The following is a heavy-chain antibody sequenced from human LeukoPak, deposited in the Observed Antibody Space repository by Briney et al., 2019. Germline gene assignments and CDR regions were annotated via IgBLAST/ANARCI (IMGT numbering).Heavy chain of an antibody. CDR1: GASISPYY. V-gene: IGHV4-34*01. CDR3: ARKGPKYCSGGSCYRSDY. CDR2: INHSGST. D-gene: IGHD2-15*01. Sequence: SETLSLTCTVSGASISPYYWTWIRQPPGKGLEWIGEINHSGSTNYNPSLKSRVTISVDTSKNQFSLKLSSVTAADTAVYYCARKGPKYCSGGSCYRSDYWGQGTLVTVSS. J-gene: IGHJ4*02.